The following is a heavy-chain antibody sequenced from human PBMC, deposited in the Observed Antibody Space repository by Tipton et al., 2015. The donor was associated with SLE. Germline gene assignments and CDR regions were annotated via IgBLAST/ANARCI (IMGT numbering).Heavy chain of an antibody. D-gene: IGHD2-2*01. V-gene: IGHV3-48*03. CDR1: GFTFSSYE. CDR2: ISSSGSTI. Sequence: QLVQSGGGLVQPGGSLRLSCAASGFTFSSYEMNWVRQAPGKGLEWVSYISSSGSTIYYADSVKGRFTISRGNSKNTLYLQMNSLRAEDTAVYYCARDRYCSSTSCFRFDYWGQGTLVTVSS. J-gene: IGHJ4*02. CDR3: ARDRYCSSTSCFRFDY.